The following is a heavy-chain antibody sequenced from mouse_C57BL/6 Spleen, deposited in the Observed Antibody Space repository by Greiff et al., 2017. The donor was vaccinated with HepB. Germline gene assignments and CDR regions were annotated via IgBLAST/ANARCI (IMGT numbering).Heavy chain of an antibody. CDR3: ARWGDWDGYFWYFDV. V-gene: IGHV1-39*01. Sequence: EVQLQESGPELVKPGASVKISCKASGYSFTDYNMNWVKQSNGKSLEWIGVINPNYGTTSYNQKFKGKATLTVDQSSSTAYMQLNSLTSEDSAVYYWARWGDWDGYFWYFDVWGTGTTVTVSS. CDR1: GYSFTDYN. CDR2: INPNYGTT. D-gene: IGHD2-3*01. J-gene: IGHJ1*03.